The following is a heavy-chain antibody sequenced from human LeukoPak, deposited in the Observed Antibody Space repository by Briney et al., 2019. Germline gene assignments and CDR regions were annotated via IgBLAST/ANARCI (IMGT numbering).Heavy chain of an antibody. CDR2: VSYSGSP. V-gene: IGHV4-39*07. Sequence: SETLSLTCTVSGASINIYTYYWGWLRQPPGKGLEWIGSVSYSGSPYYNPSLTSRATISVDTSRNQVSLKLTSVTAADTAVYYCARGPSGLRSPFNTWGQGTTVTVSS. D-gene: IGHD5-12*01. J-gene: IGHJ3*02. CDR3: ARGPSGLRSPFNT. CDR1: GASINIYTYY.